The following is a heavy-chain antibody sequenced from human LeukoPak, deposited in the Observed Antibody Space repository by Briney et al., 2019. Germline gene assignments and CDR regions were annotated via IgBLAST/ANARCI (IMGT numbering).Heavy chain of an antibody. CDR2: IYYSGST. CDR3: ARPVPSRLGWFDP. Sequence: TETLSLTCTVSGGSISSSNYYWGWIRQPPVKGLEWIGSIYYSGSTYYNPSLKSRVTISVDTSKNQFSLKLSSVTAADTAVYYCARPVPSRLGWFDPWGQGTLVTVSS. V-gene: IGHV4-39*01. J-gene: IGHJ5*02. D-gene: IGHD1-1*01. CDR1: GGSISSSNYY.